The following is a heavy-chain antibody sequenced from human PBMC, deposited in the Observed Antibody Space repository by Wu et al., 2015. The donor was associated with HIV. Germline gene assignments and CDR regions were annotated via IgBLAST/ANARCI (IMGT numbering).Heavy chain of an antibody. D-gene: IGHD1-26*01. CDR3: ARARHSSGSYYIRAFDM. J-gene: IGHJ3*02. CDR1: GYTFTNYD. Sequence: QVQLVQSGADVKKPGASVKVSCKASGYTFTNYDINWVRQAPGQGLEWMGWISAYNGNTNYAQKLQGRVTMTTDTSTSTAYMELRSLRSDDTAVYYCARARHSSGSYYIRAFDMWGQGTMVTVSS. V-gene: IGHV1-18*01. CDR2: ISAYNGNT.